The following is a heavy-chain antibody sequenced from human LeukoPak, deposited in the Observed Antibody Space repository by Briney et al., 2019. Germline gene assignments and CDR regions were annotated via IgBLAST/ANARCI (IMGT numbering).Heavy chain of an antibody. CDR3: AREGIAAAAFYFDY. CDR1: GFTFSSYW. Sequence: GSLRLSCAASGFTFSSYWMSWVRQAPGKGLEWVANIKQDGSEKYYVDSVKGRFTISRDNAKNSLYLQMNSLRAEDTAVYYCAREGIAAAAFYFDYWGQGTLVTVSS. J-gene: IGHJ4*02. D-gene: IGHD6-13*01. CDR2: IKQDGSEK. V-gene: IGHV3-7*01.